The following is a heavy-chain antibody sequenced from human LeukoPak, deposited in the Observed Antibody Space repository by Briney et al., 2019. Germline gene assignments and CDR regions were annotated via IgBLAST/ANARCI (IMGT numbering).Heavy chain of an antibody. CDR2: IYHSGST. D-gene: IGHD4-23*01. Sequence: SQTLSLTCAVSGGSISSGGYSWSWIRQPPGKGLEWIGYIYHSGSTYYNPSLKSRVTISVDTSKNQFSLKLSSVTAADTAVYYCASGGYGGNSEFWFDPWGQGTLVTVSS. J-gene: IGHJ5*02. CDR1: GGSISSGGYS. CDR3: ASGGYGGNSEFWFDP. V-gene: IGHV4-30-2*05.